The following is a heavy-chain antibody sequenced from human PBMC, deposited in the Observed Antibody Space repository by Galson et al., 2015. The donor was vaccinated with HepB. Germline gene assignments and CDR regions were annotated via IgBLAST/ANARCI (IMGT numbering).Heavy chain of an antibody. CDR3: ARDYASSWYFNHYYGMDV. Sequence: SLRLSCAASGFTFSSYAMHWVRQAPGKGLEWVAVISYDGSNKYYADSVKGRFTISRDNSKNTLYLQMNSLRAEDTAVYYCARDYASSWYFNHYYGMDVWGKGTTGTVSS. CDR1: GFTFSSYA. J-gene: IGHJ6*04. CDR2: ISYDGSNK. D-gene: IGHD6-13*01. V-gene: IGHV3-30*04.